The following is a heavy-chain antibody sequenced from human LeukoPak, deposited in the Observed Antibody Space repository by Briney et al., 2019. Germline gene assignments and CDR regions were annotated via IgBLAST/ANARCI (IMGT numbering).Heavy chain of an antibody. V-gene: IGHV7-4-1*02. CDR1: GYTFTSYT. CDR3: ATEEWELERAVFDY. D-gene: IGHD1-26*01. Sequence: GASVKVSCKASGYTFTSYTMNWVRQAPGQGLEWMGWINTNTGNPTYAQGFTGRFVFSLDTPVSAAYLQISSLKAEDTAVYYCATEEWELERAVFDYWGQGTLVTVSS. CDR2: INTNTGNP. J-gene: IGHJ4*02.